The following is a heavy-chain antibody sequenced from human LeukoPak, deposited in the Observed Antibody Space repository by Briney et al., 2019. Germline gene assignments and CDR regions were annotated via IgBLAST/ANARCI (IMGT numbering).Heavy chain of an antibody. Sequence: ASVKVSCKASGYTFTSYGISWVRQAPGQGLEWMGWISAYNGNTNYAQKLQGRVTMTTDTSTSTAYMELRSLRSDDTAVYYCARDLGYYYGSGSGGHWGQGTLVTVSS. D-gene: IGHD3-10*01. V-gene: IGHV1-18*01. CDR3: ARDLGYYYGSGSGGH. CDR1: GYTFTSYG. J-gene: IGHJ4*02. CDR2: ISAYNGNT.